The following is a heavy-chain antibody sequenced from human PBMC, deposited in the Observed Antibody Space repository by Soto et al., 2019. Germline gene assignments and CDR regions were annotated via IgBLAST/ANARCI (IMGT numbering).Heavy chain of an antibody. V-gene: IGHV3-30*18. CDR2: IASDGRDK. CDR1: GFTFSTYA. Sequence: PGGSLRLSCAASGFTFSTYAMHWVRQAPGEGLQWVSVIASDGRDKKYIDSVKGRFTISRDYSKNTLYLQMNSLRAEDTAVYYCAKDVLRFLEWLAFYGMDVWGQGTTVTVSS. J-gene: IGHJ6*02. CDR3: AKDVLRFLEWLAFYGMDV. D-gene: IGHD3-3*01.